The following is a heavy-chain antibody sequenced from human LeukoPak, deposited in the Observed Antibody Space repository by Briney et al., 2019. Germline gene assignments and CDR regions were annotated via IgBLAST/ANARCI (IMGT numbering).Heavy chain of an antibody. V-gene: IGHV4-31*03. Sequence: PSETLSLTCTVSGGSISSGGHYWNWIRQHPGRGLEWIGYIYYSGTTYYNPSLKSRVTISLDTSKNQFSLKLSSVTVADTAVYYCARAHQSGYDNCLDPWGQGTLVTVSS. J-gene: IGHJ5*02. CDR2: IYYSGTT. CDR1: GGSISSGGHY. D-gene: IGHD3-3*01. CDR3: ARAHQSGYDNCLDP.